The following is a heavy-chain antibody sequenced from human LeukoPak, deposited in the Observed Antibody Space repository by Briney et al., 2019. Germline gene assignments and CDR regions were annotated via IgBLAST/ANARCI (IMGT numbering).Heavy chain of an antibody. D-gene: IGHD2-15*01. CDR2: IIPILGIA. J-gene: IGHJ6*02. CDR3: ARGGYCSGGSCRIPFKTYYYGMDV. Sequence: ASVKVSCKASGGTFSSYAISWVRQAPGQGLEWMGRIIPILGIANYAQKFQGRVTITADKSTSTAYTELSSLRSEDTAVYYCARGGYCSGGSCRIPFKTYYYGMDVWGQGTTVTVSS. CDR1: GGTFSSYA. V-gene: IGHV1-69*04.